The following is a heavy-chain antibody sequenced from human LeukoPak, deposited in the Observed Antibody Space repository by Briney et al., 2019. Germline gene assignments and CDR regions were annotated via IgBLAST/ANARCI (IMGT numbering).Heavy chain of an antibody. V-gene: IGHV4-39*07. CDR2: IFYSGNT. D-gene: IGHD5-18*01. CDR3: ARANGYGLLDY. J-gene: IGHJ4*02. Sequence: SSETLSLTCTVSGGSISSSTYYGGWIRQPPGKGLEWIGSIFYSGNTYYNPSLKCRVTISIDTSKNQFSLKLSSVTAADTAVYYCARANGYGLLDYWGQGTLVTVSS. CDR1: GGSISSSTYY.